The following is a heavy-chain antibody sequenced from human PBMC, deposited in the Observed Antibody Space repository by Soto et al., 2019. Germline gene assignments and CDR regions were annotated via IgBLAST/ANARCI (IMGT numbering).Heavy chain of an antibody. CDR1: GFTFNHYA. CDR2: IIANGGT. Sequence: GGSLRLSXAASGFTFNHYAMSWVRQAPGKGLEWVSIIIANGGTFYADSVKGRFTISRDNSKNTVYLQMSSLRVEDTAIYYCAKDYTVAADPSSVILFDYWGQGALVTVPQ. CDR3: AKDYTVAADPSSVILFDY. D-gene: IGHD2-15*01. V-gene: IGHV3-23*01. J-gene: IGHJ4*02.